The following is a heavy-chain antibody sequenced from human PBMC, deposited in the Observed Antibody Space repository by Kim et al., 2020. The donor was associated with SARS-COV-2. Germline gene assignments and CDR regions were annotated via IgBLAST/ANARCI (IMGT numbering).Heavy chain of an antibody. CDR2: ISESNGYT. Sequence: GGSLRLSCAASGFTFSYFNMSWVRRAPGKGLEWVSYISESNGYTNYADSVKGRFTISRDNAKSSLYLQMNSLRAEDTAVYYCARAAQDNNDCEGDAWWGR. CDR3: ARAAQDNNDCEGDAW. CDR1: GFTFSYFN. V-gene: IGHV3-11*05. J-gene: IGHJ2*01. D-gene: IGHD2-15*01.